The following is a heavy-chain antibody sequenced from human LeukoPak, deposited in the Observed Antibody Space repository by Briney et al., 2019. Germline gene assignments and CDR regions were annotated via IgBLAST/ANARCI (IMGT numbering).Heavy chain of an antibody. CDR2: IYPRDGST. CDR3: ARDQEGFDY. V-gene: IGHV1-46*03. CDR1: GYTFTSNY. J-gene: IGHJ4*02. Sequence: ASVTVSFTASGYTFTSNYIHWVRQAPGQGLEWMGMIYPRDGSTSYAQKFQGRVTVTRDTSTSTVHMELSGRRSEDTAVYDCARDQEGFDYWGQGTLVTVSS.